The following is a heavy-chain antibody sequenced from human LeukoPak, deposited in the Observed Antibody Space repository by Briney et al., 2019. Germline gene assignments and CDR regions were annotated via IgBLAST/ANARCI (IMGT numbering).Heavy chain of an antibody. CDR1: GYTFTSYA. D-gene: IGHD6-19*01. V-gene: IGHV1-3*01. Sequence: GASVKVSCKASGYTFTSYAMHWVRQAPGQRLEWMGWINAGNGNTKYSQKFQGRVTMTTDTSTSTAYMELRSLRSDDTAVYYCARVAVASGNDAFDIWGQGTMVTVSS. CDR3: ARVAVASGNDAFDI. CDR2: INAGNGNT. J-gene: IGHJ3*02.